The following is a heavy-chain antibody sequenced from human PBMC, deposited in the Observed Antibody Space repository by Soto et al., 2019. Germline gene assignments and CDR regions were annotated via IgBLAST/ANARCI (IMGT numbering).Heavy chain of an antibody. J-gene: IGHJ4*02. D-gene: IGHD3-3*01. CDR1: GFTFSNAW. CDR3: TTGXRPGGHEVFRESPRFDY. V-gene: IGHV3-15*01. CDR2: IKSKTDGGTT. Sequence: TLGGSLRLSCAASGFTFSNAWMSWVRQAPGKGLEWVGRIKSKTDGGTTDYAAPVKGRFTISRDDSKNTLYLQMNSLKTEDTAVYYCTTGXRPGGHEVFRESPRFDYWGQGTLVTVSS.